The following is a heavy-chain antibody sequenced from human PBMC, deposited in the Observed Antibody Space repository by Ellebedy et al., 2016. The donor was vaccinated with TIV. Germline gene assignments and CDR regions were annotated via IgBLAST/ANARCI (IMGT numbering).Heavy chain of an antibody. CDR2: ISGYNGNT. Sequence: AASVKVSCKASGYTFTSYGISWVRQAPGQGLEWMGWISGYNGNTNYAQKFQDKVTMTTDTSTRTAYMELRSLRSDDTAVYYCARHVIRFGELSRYYFDYWGQGTPVTVSS. J-gene: IGHJ4*02. V-gene: IGHV1-18*04. D-gene: IGHD3-10*01. CDR1: GYTFTSYG. CDR3: ARHVIRFGELSRYYFDY.